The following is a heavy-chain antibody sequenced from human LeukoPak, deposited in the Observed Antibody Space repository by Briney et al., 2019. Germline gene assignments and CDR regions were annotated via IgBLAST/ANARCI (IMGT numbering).Heavy chain of an antibody. V-gene: IGHV4-59*11. CDR2: IYYSGST. J-gene: IGHJ4*02. CDR1: GGSISSHY. CDR3: ARVPMARGVIMGNHFDY. Sequence: SETLSLTCTVSGGSISSHYWSWIRQPPGKGLEWIGYIYYSGSTNYNPSLKSRVTISVDTSKNQFSLKLSSVTAADTAVYYCARVPMARGVIMGNHFDYWGQGALVTVSS. D-gene: IGHD3-10*01.